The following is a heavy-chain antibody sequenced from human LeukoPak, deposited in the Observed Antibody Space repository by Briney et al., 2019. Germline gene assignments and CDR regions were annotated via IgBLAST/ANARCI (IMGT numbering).Heavy chain of an antibody. V-gene: IGHV4-34*01. J-gene: IGHJ4*02. CDR3: ARSWAGMYYPFYYFDY. Sequence: PSETLSLTCAVYGDPFSGYYWSWIRQPPGKGLEWIAEINHRGTTHYNPSLKSRVNISADTSKNQFSLHLDSVTAADTAVYYCARSWAGMYYPFYYFDYWGQGTLVSVSS. CDR2: INHRGTT. CDR1: GDPFSGYY. D-gene: IGHD1-26*01.